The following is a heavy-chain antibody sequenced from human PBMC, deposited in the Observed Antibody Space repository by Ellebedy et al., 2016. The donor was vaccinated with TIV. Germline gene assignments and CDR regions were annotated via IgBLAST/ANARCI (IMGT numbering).Heavy chain of an antibody. J-gene: IGHJ4*02. CDR2: ISFDGNHK. CDR3: AKPRDSSRWYGFDY. V-gene: IGHV3-30*18. Sequence: GESLKISXAASGFNFSDYGMHWVRQAPGKGLEWVAVISFDGNHKFYADSVKGRFTISRDNPKSTVYLQMNSLRAEDTAVYYCAKPRDSSRWYGFDYWGQGTLVTVSS. D-gene: IGHD6-13*01. CDR1: GFNFSDYG.